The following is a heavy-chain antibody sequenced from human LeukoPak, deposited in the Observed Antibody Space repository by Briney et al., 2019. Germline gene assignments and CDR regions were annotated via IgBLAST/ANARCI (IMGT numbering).Heavy chain of an antibody. Sequence: SETLSLTCTVSGGSISSSSYYWGWIRQPPGKGLEWIGSIYYSGSTYYNPSLKSRVTISVDTSKNQFSLKLSSVTAADTAVYYCARHLTDASGYFRDWGQGTLVTVSS. CDR2: IYYSGST. D-gene: IGHD3-22*01. V-gene: IGHV4-39*01. CDR1: GGSISSSSYY. CDR3: ARHLTDASGYFRD. J-gene: IGHJ4*02.